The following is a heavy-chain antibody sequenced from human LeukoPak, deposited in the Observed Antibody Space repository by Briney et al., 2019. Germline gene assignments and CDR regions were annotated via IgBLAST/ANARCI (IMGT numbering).Heavy chain of an antibody. Sequence: GGSLSLSCVASGFTFPTYATSWVRQAPGKGLEWVSCISDSSGTTYYVDSVKGRFTISKDNSKNTQYLQLNSLRADDMALYYCAKSSDGSTSFYQWGQGTLVTVSS. CDR2: ISDSSGTT. V-gene: IGHV3-23*01. J-gene: IGHJ4*02. D-gene: IGHD2-2*01. CDR3: AKSSDGSTSFYQ. CDR1: GFTFPTYA.